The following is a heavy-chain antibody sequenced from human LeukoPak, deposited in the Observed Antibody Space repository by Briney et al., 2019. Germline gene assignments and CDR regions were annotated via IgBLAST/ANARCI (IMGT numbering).Heavy chain of an antibody. CDR2: TNHSGTT. CDR1: GGSLSGYY. J-gene: IGHJ3*02. V-gene: IGHV4-34*01. D-gene: IGHD2-15*01. CDR3: ARFPCSGDSCYSGIRAFDI. Sequence: SETLSLTCAVYGGSLSGYYWNWIRQSPGKGLEWIGETNHSGTTNYNPSLKSRVTISVDTSKNQFSLRLTSVTAADTAVYYCARFPCSGDSCYSGIRAFDIWGQGTMVTVSS.